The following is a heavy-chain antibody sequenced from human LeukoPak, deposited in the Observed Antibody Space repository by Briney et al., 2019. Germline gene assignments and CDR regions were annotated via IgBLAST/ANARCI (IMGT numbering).Heavy chain of an antibody. CDR3: AREARAVYYAFSTGYPPGYYGMDV. D-gene: IGHD3-3*01. CDR2: IYYSGST. CDR1: GGSISSGGYY. Sequence: PSETLSLTCTVSGGSISSGGYYWSWIRQHPGKGLEWIGYIYYSGSTYYNPSLKSRVTISVDTSKNQFSLKLSSVTAADTAVYYCAREARAVYYAFSTGYPPGYYGMDVWGQGTTVTVSS. V-gene: IGHV4-31*03. J-gene: IGHJ6*02.